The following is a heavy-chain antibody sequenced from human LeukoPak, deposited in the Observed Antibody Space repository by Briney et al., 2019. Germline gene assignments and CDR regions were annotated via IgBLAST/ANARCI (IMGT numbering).Heavy chain of an antibody. CDR3: ASSSSWYRFDF. CDR2: VSYNGIT. D-gene: IGHD6-13*01. Sequence: PSETLSLTCTVSGDSVSSSDYYWVWLRQPPGKGLEWIGTVSYNGITYYPPSLQSRLSISIDTPKNQFSLTLTSVTAADTAVYYCASSSSWYRFDFWGQGTLVTVSS. J-gene: IGHJ5*01. CDR1: GDSVSSSDYY. V-gene: IGHV4-39*01.